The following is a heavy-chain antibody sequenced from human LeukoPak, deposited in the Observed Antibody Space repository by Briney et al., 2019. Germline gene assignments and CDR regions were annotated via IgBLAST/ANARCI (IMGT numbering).Heavy chain of an antibody. V-gene: IGHV1-2*02. Sequence: ASVKVSCKASGYTFTGYYIHWARQAPGQGLERMGWINTNSGGANYAQKFQGRVTMTRDTSITTAYMELSRLRSDDTAVYYCTRDWDPITGTTRWFDPWGQGTLVTVSS. CDR2: INTNSGGA. D-gene: IGHD1-7*01. CDR1: GYTFTGYY. CDR3: TRDWDPITGTTRWFDP. J-gene: IGHJ5*02.